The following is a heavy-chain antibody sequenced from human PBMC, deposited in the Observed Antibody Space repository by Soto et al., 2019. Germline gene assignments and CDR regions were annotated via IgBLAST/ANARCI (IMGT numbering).Heavy chain of an antibody. D-gene: IGHD1-7*01. V-gene: IGHV6-1*01. Sequence: PSQTLSLTCAISGDSVSSNSAAWNWIRQSPSRGLEWLGRTYYRSKWYNDYAVSVKSRITINPDTSKNQSSLQLNSVTPEDTAVYYCARDPWLELPTTRTVPQQTGNYGMDVWGQGTTVTVSS. CDR1: GDSVSSNSAA. J-gene: IGHJ6*02. CDR3: ARDPWLELPTTRTVPQQTGNYGMDV. CDR2: TYYRSKWYN.